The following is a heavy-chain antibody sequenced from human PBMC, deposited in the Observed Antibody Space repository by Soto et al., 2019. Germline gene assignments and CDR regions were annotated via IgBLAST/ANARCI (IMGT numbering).Heavy chain of an antibody. V-gene: IGHV5-51*01. D-gene: IGHD2-2*01. Sequence: PGESLKISCKTSGYSFTSYWIGWVRQMPGKGMEWMGNIYPYDSDTRYSPSFQGQVTISADTSITTAYLQWSGLRASDTAMYFCARHLVGSTRGNFDYWGQVTLVTVSS. CDR2: IYPYDSDT. J-gene: IGHJ4*01. CDR3: ARHLVGSTRGNFDY. CDR1: GYSFTSYW.